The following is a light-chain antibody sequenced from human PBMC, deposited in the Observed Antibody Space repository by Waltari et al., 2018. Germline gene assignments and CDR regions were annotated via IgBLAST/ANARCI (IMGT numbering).Light chain of an antibody. CDR3: LQYNSHKWT. CDR2: ETS. V-gene: IGKV1-17*01. J-gene: IGKJ1*01. Sequence: DIQMTQSPSSLSASAGDTVTITCRASQGFSTYLNWYQQKPGKPPKRLIYETSNLESGVPSRFSGSGSGTDFTLTISSLQPEDFATYYCLQYNSHKWTFGQGTKLEIK. CDR1: QGFSTY.